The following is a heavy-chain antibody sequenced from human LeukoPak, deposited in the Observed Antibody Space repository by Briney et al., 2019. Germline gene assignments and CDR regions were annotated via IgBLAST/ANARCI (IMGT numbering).Heavy chain of an antibody. D-gene: IGHD2-2*01. Sequence: PGGSLRLSCAASGFTFSSYAMSWVRQAPGKGLEWDSYISSSGSTIYYADSVKGRFTISRDNAKNSLYLQMNSLRAEDTAVYYCARDPRYQGYFDYWGQGTLVTVSS. CDR3: ARDPRYQGYFDY. V-gene: IGHV3-48*03. J-gene: IGHJ4*02. CDR2: ISSSGSTI. CDR1: GFTFSSYA.